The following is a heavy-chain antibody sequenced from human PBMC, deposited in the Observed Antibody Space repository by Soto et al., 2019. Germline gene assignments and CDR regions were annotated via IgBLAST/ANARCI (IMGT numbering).Heavy chain of an antibody. J-gene: IGHJ4*02. V-gene: IGHV3-21*06. CDR2: ISSTTNYI. CDR3: ARESEDLTSNFDY. CDR1: VFTFTSYS. Sequence: WWSLRLSCAASVFTFTSYSMNWFRQAPGKGLEWVSSISSTTNYIYYGDSMKGRFTISRDNAKNSLYLEMNSLRAEDTAVYYCARESEDLTSNFDYWGQGTLVTVSS.